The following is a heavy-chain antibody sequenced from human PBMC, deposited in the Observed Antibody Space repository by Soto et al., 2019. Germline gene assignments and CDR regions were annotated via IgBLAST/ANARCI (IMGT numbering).Heavy chain of an antibody. Sequence: PGGSLRLSCAASGFTFSSYTMNWVRQAPGKGLEWVSYISSSSSTIYYADSVKGRFTISRDNAKNSLYLQMNSLRAEDTAVYYCARERAAATFRNYYYYYMDVWGKGTTVTVSS. D-gene: IGHD6-13*01. V-gene: IGHV3-48*01. J-gene: IGHJ6*03. CDR1: GFTFSSYT. CDR2: ISSSSSTI. CDR3: ARERAAATFRNYYYYYMDV.